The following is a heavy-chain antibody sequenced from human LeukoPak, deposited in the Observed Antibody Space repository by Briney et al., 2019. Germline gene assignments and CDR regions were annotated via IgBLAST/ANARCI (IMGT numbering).Heavy chain of an antibody. V-gene: IGHV3-23*01. D-gene: IGHD3-10*01. Sequence: GGSLRLSCAASGFIFSSYGLSWVRQAPGKGLEWVSAITGSGHSTYFADSVKGRFTISRDSSKKTLYLQMNSLRAEDTAVYYCARDVYYGSGSPRLDYWGQGTLVTVSS. J-gene: IGHJ4*02. CDR2: ITGSGHST. CDR1: GFIFSSYG. CDR3: ARDVYYGSGSPRLDY.